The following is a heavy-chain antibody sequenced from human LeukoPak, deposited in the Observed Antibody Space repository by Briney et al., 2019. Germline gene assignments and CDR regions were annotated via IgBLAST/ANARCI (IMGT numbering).Heavy chain of an antibody. CDR2: IYYSGST. CDR3: ARVVGFRSCSSTRCYTAYWYFDL. J-gene: IGHJ2*01. D-gene: IGHD2-2*02. V-gene: IGHV4-59*01. Sequence: SETLSLTCTVSGGSISSYYWSWIRRPPGKGLEWIGYIYYSGSTNYNPSLKSRVTISVDTSKNQFSLKLRSVTDADTAVYYCARVVGFRSCSSTRCYTAYWYFDLWGRGTLVTVSS. CDR1: GGSISSYY.